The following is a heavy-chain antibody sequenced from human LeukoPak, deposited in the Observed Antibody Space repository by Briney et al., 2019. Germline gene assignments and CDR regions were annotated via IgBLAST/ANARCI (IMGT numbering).Heavy chain of an antibody. CDR2: IYYSGST. Sequence: SETLSLTCTVSGGSISRYYWSWIRQPPGKGLEWIGYIYYSGSTNYNPSLKSRVTISVDTSKNQFSLKLSSVTAADTAVYYCARVRSPYYYDSSGQSIYGMDVWGRGTTVTVSS. D-gene: IGHD3-22*01. CDR3: ARVRSPYYYDSSGQSIYGMDV. CDR1: GGSISRYY. J-gene: IGHJ6*02. V-gene: IGHV4-59*01.